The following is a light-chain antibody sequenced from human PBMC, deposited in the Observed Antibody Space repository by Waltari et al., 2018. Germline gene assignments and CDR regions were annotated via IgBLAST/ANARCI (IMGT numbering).Light chain of an antibody. Sequence: QSALTQPASVSGSPGQSITISCTGTSRPVGDYNYVSWYQQYPDKAPKVIIYDVSERPSGVSNRFSGSKSGNTASLTISGLQAEDEADYYCSSYTSSSTLCVFGTGTKVTVL. CDR2: DVS. J-gene: IGLJ1*01. V-gene: IGLV2-14*03. CDR1: SRPVGDYNY. CDR3: SSYTSSSTLCV.